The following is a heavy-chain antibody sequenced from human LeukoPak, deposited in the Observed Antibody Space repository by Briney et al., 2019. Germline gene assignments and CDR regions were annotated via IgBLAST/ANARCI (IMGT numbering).Heavy chain of an antibody. D-gene: IGHD3-10*01. J-gene: IGHJ4*02. CDR2: IRSKAYGGTT. V-gene: IGHV3-49*04. CDR1: GFTFGDYA. CDR3: TRESRRGPFDY. Sequence: PGGSLRLFCTASGFTFGDYAMSWVRQAPGKGLEGVGFIRSKAYGGTTEYAASVKGRFTISRDDSKSIAYLQMNSLKTEDTAVYYCTRESRRGPFDYWGQGTLVTVSS.